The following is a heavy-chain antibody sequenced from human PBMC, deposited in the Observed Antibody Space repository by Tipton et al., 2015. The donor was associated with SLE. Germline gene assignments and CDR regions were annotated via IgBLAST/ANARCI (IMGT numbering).Heavy chain of an antibody. CDR1: GGSISSSAYT. CDR3: ARLPTGFPNWFDP. J-gene: IGHJ5*02. CDR2: IFHSGGT. D-gene: IGHD4-17*01. Sequence: TLSLTCTVSGGSISSSAYTWGWIRQPPGKGLEWIASIFHSGGTYYNASLKSRVTISVDTSKNQSSLGLNSVTAADTAVYYCARLPTGFPNWFDPWGQGTLVTVSS. V-gene: IGHV4-39*01.